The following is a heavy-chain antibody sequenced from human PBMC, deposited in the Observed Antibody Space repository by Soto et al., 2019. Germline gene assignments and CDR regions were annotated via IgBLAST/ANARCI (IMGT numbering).Heavy chain of an antibody. V-gene: IGHV5-51*01. CDR3: ARTGLFDF. J-gene: IGHJ4*02. CDR2: IYPGDSDT. D-gene: IGHD1-1*01. Sequence: PGESLKISCKGSGYRFSSYWIAWVRQQPGKGLEWMGIIYPGDSDTRYSPSFQGQVTISADKSNSTAYLQWGSLKASDTAMYFCARTGLFDFWGQGTLVTVSS. CDR1: GYRFSSYW.